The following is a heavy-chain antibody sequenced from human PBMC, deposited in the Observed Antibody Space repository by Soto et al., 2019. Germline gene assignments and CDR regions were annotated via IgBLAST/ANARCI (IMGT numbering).Heavy chain of an antibody. Sequence: PGGSLRLSCAASGFTFSSYGMHWVRQAPGKGLEWVAVIWYDGSNKYYADSVKGRFTISRDNSKNTLYLQMNSLRAEDTAVYYCARGGIAAAGTSAYYYYGMDVWGQGTTVTVSS. J-gene: IGHJ6*02. CDR2: IWYDGSNK. CDR3: ARGGIAAAGTSAYYYYGMDV. D-gene: IGHD6-13*01. V-gene: IGHV3-33*01. CDR1: GFTFSSYG.